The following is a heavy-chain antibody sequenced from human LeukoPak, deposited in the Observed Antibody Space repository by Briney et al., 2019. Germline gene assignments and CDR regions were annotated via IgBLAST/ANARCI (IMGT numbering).Heavy chain of an antibody. V-gene: IGHV1-8*01. CDR1: GYTFTSYD. Sequence: ASENVSLKSSGYTFTSYDINWVRQATAPGQERVGWIKPNSGNTGYAQKFQGRVTLTRNTSISTAYMELSSLRSEDTAVYSCARGRGSGSRQLVCWGQGTLVTVSS. D-gene: IGHD1-26*01. J-gene: IGHJ4*02. CDR2: IKPNSGNT. CDR3: ARGRGSGSRQLVC.